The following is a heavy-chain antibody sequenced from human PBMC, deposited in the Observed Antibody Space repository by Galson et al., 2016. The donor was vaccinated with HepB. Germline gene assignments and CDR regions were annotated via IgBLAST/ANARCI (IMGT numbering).Heavy chain of an antibody. CDR1: GFTFSNYP. J-gene: IGHJ4*02. D-gene: IGHD2-21*01. V-gene: IGHV3-48*02. CDR2: IGWTPGRI. Sequence: SLRLSCAASGFTFSNYPMDWVRQAPGKGLEWVSYIGWTPGRIYYADSVKGRFTISRANARNSLYLQMNSLRDEDTAVYYCVSDGLIQGNLDFWGQGTLAIASS. CDR3: VSDGLIQGNLDF.